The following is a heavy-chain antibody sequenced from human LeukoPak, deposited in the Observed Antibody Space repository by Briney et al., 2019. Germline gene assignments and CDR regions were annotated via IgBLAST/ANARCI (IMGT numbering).Heavy chain of an antibody. J-gene: IGHJ6*04. CDR3: AIGKAGFGELFYHGMDV. D-gene: IGHD3-10*01. CDR1: GFTFSSYG. Sequence: PGRSLRLSCAASGFTFSSYGMHWVRQAPGKGLEWVAVISYDGSNKYYADSVKGRFTISRDNSKNTLYLQTNSLRAEDTAVYYCAIGKAGFGELFYHGMDVWGKGTTVTVSS. V-gene: IGHV3-30*03. CDR2: ISYDGSNK.